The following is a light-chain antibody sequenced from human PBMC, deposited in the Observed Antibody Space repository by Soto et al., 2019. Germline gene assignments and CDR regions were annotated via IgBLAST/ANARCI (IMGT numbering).Light chain of an antibody. CDR1: SSDVGRYNY. V-gene: IGLV2-14*03. Sequence: QSVLAQPASVSGSRGQSITISCTGTSSDVGRYNYVSWFQQHPGKVPKLIIYDVNNWPSGVSDRFSGSKPGNTASPTISGLQPEFYADYYCSSFTTICTFVFGTGTMVTVL. CDR3: SSFTTICTFV. J-gene: IGLJ1*01. CDR2: DVN.